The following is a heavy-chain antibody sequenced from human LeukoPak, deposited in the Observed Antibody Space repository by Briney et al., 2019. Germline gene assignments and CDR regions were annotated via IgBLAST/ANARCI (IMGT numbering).Heavy chain of an antibody. D-gene: IGHD3-3*01. Sequence: SVKVSCKASGGTFSSYAISWVRQAPGQGVEWMGGIIPIFGTANYAQKFQGRVTITTDESTSTAYMELSSLRSEDTAVYYCARVSDFWSGYNYYFDYWGQGTLVTVS. CDR3: ARVSDFWSGYNYYFDY. V-gene: IGHV1-69*05. J-gene: IGHJ4*02. CDR2: IIPIFGTA. CDR1: GGTFSSYA.